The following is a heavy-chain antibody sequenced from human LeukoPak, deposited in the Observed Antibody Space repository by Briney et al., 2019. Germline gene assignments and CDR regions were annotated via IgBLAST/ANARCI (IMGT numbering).Heavy chain of an antibody. J-gene: IGHJ4*02. Sequence: GGSLRLSCAASGFTFSSYAMTWVRQAPGKGLQWVSAISENGDGRYYAGSVKGRFTTSRDNSKNMLYLQMNSLRAEDTALYYCTKDWSASYWGQGTLVTVSS. CDR1: GFTFSSYA. CDR2: ISENGDGR. V-gene: IGHV3-23*01. CDR3: TKDWSASY.